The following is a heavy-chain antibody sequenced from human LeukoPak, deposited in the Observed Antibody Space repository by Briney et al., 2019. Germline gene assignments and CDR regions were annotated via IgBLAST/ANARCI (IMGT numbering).Heavy chain of an antibody. CDR2: ISYSEKT. CDR3: ARDLVTAPGGD. D-gene: IGHD2-21*02. J-gene: IGHJ4*02. CDR1: GGSISSGDFY. V-gene: IGHV4-30-4*01. Sequence: SETLSLTCTVSGGSISSGDFYWSWIRQPPGKGLEWIGYISYSEKTYYNPPLKSRLTISVDMSKNQFFLNLYSVTAADTAVYFCARDLVTAPGGDWGLGTLVTVSS.